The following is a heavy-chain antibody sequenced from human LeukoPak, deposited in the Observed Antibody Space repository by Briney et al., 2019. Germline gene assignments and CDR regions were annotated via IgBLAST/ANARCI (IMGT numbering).Heavy chain of an antibody. CDR1: GGSISSYY. Sequence: SSETLSLTCTVSGGSISSYYWSWIRQPPGKGLEWIGYIYYSGSTNYNPSLKSRVTISVDTSKNQFSLKLNSVTAADTAVYYCARVSGYDWESFYDYWGQGTLVTVSS. CDR2: IYYSGST. D-gene: IGHD5-12*01. V-gene: IGHV4-59*01. CDR3: ARVSGYDWESFYDY. J-gene: IGHJ4*02.